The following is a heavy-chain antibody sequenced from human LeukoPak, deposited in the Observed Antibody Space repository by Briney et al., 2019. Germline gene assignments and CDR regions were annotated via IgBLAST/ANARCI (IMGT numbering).Heavy chain of an antibody. J-gene: IGHJ4*02. CDR1: GFTFSSYS. V-gene: IGHV3-21*01. D-gene: IGHD5-18*01. Sequence: GGSLRLSCAASGFTFSSYSMNWVRQAPGKGLEWVSSISSSSSYIYYADSVKGRFTISRDNANNSLYLQMNSLGAEDTAVYYCAREGGYSYGWYFDYWGQGTLVTVSS. CDR3: AREGGYSYGWYFDY. CDR2: ISSSSSYI.